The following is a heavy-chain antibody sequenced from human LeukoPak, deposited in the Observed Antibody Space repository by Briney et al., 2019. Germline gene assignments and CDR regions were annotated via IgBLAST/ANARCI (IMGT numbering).Heavy chain of an antibody. Sequence: PGGSLRLSCAASGFTFSNYALAWVRQAPGKGLEWVSDISGSGGTTHYADSVKGRFTISRDNSKNTLYLQMNSLRAEDTALYYCARDTHASGSFGFDNWGQGTLVTVSS. J-gene: IGHJ4*02. D-gene: IGHD3-10*01. CDR3: ARDTHASGSFGFDN. CDR2: ISGSGGTT. V-gene: IGHV3-23*01. CDR1: GFTFSNYA.